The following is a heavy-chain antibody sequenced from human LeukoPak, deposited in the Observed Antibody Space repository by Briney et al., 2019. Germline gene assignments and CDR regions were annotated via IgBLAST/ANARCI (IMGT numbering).Heavy chain of an antibody. CDR3: ARGVVYPTWSGPHWSDY. CDR1: GFTFSSYW. CDR2: IKQDASQE. Sequence: GGSLRLSCAASGFTFSSYWMSWVRQAPGKGTEWVAHIKQDASQEDHVDSVKGRFTISRDNAKNSLYLQMNSLRAEDTAVYYCARGVVYPTWSGPHWSDYWGQGTLVTVSS. D-gene: IGHD3-3*01. V-gene: IGHV3-7*01. J-gene: IGHJ4*02.